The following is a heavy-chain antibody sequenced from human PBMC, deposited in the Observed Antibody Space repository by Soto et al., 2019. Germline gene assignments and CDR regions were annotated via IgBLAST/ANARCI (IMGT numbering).Heavy chain of an antibody. J-gene: IGHJ4*02. Sequence: HPGGSLRLSCAASGFTFSSYGMHWVRQAPGKGLEWVAVISYDGSNKYYADSVKGRFTISRDNSKNTLYLQMNSLRAEDTAVYYCAVVQRGLDYSFDYWGQGTLVTVSS. CDR2: ISYDGSNK. V-gene: IGHV3-30*03. CDR1: GFTFSSYG. CDR3: AVVQRGLDYSFDY. D-gene: IGHD2-2*01.